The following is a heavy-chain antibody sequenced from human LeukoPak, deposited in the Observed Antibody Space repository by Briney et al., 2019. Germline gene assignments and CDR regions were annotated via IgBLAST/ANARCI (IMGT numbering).Heavy chain of an antibody. CDR2: IYYSGST. CDR3: ARVTGYMIEDYFDY. Sequence: SETLSLTCTVSGGSISSCYWSWIRQPPGKGLEWIGYIYYSGSTNYTPSLKRRVTISVDTSKNQFSLKLRSVTAADTAVYYCARVTGYMIEDYFDYWGQGTLVTVSS. V-gene: IGHV4-59*01. J-gene: IGHJ4*02. CDR1: GGSISSCY. D-gene: IGHD3-22*01.